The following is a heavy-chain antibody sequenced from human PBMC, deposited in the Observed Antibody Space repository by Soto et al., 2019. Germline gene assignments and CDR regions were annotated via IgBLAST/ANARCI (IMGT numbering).Heavy chain of an antibody. CDR1: GYTFTSYG. CDR2: ISAYNGET. J-gene: IGHJ6*02. D-gene: IGHD3-22*01. CDR3: ARDHYHDTSGDV. Sequence: GASVKVSCKASGYTFTSYGLSWVRQAPGQGLEWMGWISAYNGETNYAQNLQGRVTMTTDTSTTTAYMELRSLRSDDTAVYYCARDHYHDTSGDVWGQGTTVTVSS. V-gene: IGHV1-18*04.